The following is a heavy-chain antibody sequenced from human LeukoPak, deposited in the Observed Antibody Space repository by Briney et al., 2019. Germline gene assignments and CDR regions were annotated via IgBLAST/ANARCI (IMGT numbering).Heavy chain of an antibody. D-gene: IGHD6-6*01. CDR3: ARAIAARYYAFDI. J-gene: IGHJ3*02. CDR2: ISSSSSI. Sequence: GGSLRLSCAASGFTVSSNYMSWVRQAPGKGLEWVSSISSSSSIYADSVKGRFTISRDNAKNSLYLQMNSLRAEDTAVYYCARAIAARYYAFDIWGQGTMVTVSS. CDR1: GFTVSSNY. V-gene: IGHV3-21*01.